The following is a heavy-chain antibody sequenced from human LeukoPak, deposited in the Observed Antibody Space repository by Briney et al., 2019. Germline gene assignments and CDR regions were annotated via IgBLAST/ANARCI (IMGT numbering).Heavy chain of an antibody. J-gene: IGHJ1*01. CDR1: GFTFSSYW. CDR2: IKQDGSEK. CDR3: ARPSRPYRSSEYFQH. D-gene: IGHD6-13*01. Sequence: QPGGSLRLSCAASGFTFSSYWMSWVRQAPGKGLEWVANIKQDGSEKYYVDSVKGRFTISRDNDKNSLDLQMNSLRAEDTAVYYCARPSRPYRSSEYFQHSGQGTLVIVSS. V-gene: IGHV3-7*02.